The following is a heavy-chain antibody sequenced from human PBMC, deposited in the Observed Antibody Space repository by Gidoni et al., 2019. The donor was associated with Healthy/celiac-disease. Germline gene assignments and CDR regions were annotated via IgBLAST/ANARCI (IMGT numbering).Heavy chain of an antibody. Sequence: QVQLVESGGGVVQPGRSLRLSCAASGFTFSSYAMHWVRQAPGKGLEWVAVISYDGSNKYYADSVKGRFTISRDNSKNTLYLQMNSLRAEDTAVYYCARGVAARPNEYFQHWGQGTLVTVSS. CDR1: GFTFSSYA. D-gene: IGHD6-6*01. V-gene: IGHV3-30-3*01. CDR2: ISYDGSNK. CDR3: ARGVAARPNEYFQH. J-gene: IGHJ1*01.